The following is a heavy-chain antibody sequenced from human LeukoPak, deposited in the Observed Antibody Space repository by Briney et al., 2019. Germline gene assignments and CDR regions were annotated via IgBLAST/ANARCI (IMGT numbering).Heavy chain of an antibody. CDR2: INPSGGST. CDR1: RYTFTSYY. D-gene: IGHD1-14*01. CDR3: ARDYAPDRGTNWFDP. Sequence: GASVKVSCKASRYTFTSYYMHWVRQAPGQGLEWMGIINPSGGSTSYAQKFQGRVTMTRDTSTSTVYMELSSLRSEDTAVYYCARDYAPDRGTNWFDPWGQGTLVTVSS. V-gene: IGHV1-46*01. J-gene: IGHJ5*02.